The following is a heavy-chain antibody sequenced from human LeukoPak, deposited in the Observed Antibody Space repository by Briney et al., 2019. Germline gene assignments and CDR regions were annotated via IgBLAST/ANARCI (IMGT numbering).Heavy chain of an antibody. CDR3: ARGNGFWAPLSY. Sequence: ASVKVSCKASGYTFTSYYMHWVRQAPGQGLEWMGIINPSGGSTSYAQKFQGRVTMTRDMSTSTDYMELSSLTSEDTAVYSCARGNGFWAPLSYWGQGTLVTVSS. V-gene: IGHV1-46*01. D-gene: IGHD3-10*01. J-gene: IGHJ4*02. CDR1: GYTFTSYY. CDR2: INPSGGST.